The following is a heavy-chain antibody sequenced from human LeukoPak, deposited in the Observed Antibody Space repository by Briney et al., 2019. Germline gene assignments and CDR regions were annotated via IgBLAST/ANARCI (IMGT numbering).Heavy chain of an antibody. CDR3: ARDLRGYDFWSGYYSGYFDY. CDR2: MNPNSGNT. CDR1: GYTFTSYD. Sequence: ASVKVSCKASGYTFTSYDINWVRQATGQGLEWMGWMNPNSGNTGYAQNFQGRVTMTRDTSISTAYMELSSLRSEDTAVYYCARDLRGYDFWSGYYSGYFDYWGQGTLVTVSS. J-gene: IGHJ4*02. D-gene: IGHD3-3*01. V-gene: IGHV1-8*01.